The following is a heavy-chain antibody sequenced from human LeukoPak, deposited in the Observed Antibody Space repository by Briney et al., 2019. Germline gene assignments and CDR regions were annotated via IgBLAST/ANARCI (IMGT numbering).Heavy chain of an antibody. D-gene: IGHD1-1*01. CDR2: IHYSGST. CDR3: ARAGNNWSFDY. CDR1: GGSISNYY. V-gene: IGHV4-59*01. J-gene: IGHJ4*02. Sequence: SETLSLTCTVSGGSISNYYWSWIRQPPGKGLEWIGFIHYSGSTHYSPSLKSRVTMAVDTSKNQFSLKVSSVTAADTAVYYCARAGNNWSFDYWGQGTLVTVSS.